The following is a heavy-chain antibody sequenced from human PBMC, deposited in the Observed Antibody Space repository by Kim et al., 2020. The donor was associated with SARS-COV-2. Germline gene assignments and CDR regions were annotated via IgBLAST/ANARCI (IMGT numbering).Heavy chain of an antibody. D-gene: IGHD3-22*01. CDR1: GGSISSSSYY. CDR3: ARHQVNYYDSSNNWFDP. CDR2: IYYSGST. J-gene: IGHJ5*02. Sequence: SETLSLTCTVSGGSISSSSYYWGWIRQPPGKGLEWIGSIYYSGSTYYNPSLKSRVTISVDTSKNQFSLKLSSVTAADTAVYYCARHQVNYYDSSNNWFDPWGQGTLVTVSS. V-gene: IGHV4-39*01.